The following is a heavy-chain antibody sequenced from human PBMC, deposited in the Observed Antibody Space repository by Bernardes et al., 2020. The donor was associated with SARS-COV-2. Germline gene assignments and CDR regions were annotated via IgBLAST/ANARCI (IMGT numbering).Heavy chain of an antibody. Sequence: GGSLSLSCAASGFTFSSYAMHWVRKAPGKGLEWVAVISYDGSNKYYADSVKGRFTISRDNSKNTLYLQMNSLRAEDTAVYYCARVRGGSYYGWFDPWGQGTLVTVSS. CDR1: GFTFSSYA. V-gene: IGHV3-30-3*01. CDR3: ARVRGGSYYGWFDP. D-gene: IGHD1-26*01. J-gene: IGHJ5*02. CDR2: ISYDGSNK.